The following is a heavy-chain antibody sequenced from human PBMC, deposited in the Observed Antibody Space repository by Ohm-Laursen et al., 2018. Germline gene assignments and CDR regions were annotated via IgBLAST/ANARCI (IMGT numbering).Heavy chain of an antibody. D-gene: IGHD1-26*01. V-gene: IGHV4-4*07. Sequence: GTLSLTCTVSGGSISSYYWSWIRQPAGKGLEWIGRIYPSGTTNYSPSFKGRVTMSVDTSKNQFSLKLSSVTAADTAVYYCARPQYSGSYYYAFDTWGQGTMVTVSS. CDR2: IYPSGTT. CDR3: ARPQYSGSYYYAFDT. J-gene: IGHJ3*02. CDR1: GGSISSYY.